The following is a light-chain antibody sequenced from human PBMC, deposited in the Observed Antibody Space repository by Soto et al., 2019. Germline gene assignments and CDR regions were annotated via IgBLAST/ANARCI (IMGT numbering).Light chain of an antibody. CDR3: SSYTTSSTLDVV. Sequence: QSALTQSASVSGSPGQSITISCTGTSSDVGGYNYVSWYQQHPGKAPKLMIYDDSNRPSGVSNRFSGSKSGNTASLTISGLQAEDEADYYCSSYTTSSTLDVVFGGGTKVTVL. J-gene: IGLJ2*01. V-gene: IGLV2-14*01. CDR1: SSDVGGYNY. CDR2: DDS.